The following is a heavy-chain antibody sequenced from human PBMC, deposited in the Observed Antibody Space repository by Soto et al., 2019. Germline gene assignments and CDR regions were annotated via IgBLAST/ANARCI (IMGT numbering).Heavy chain of an antibody. CDR2: IYGDDGE. Sequence: SGPTLVNPTQTLTLTCTFSGFSLSSSGVGVGWIRQPPGKALEWLALIYGDDGERYTPSPKTRLTITKDTSKNQVVLKMTNMDPVDTATYYCAHTEGDDYVRGSYKHAFDVWGQGTMVTVSS. V-gene: IGHV2-5*02. CDR3: AHTEGDDYVRGSYKHAFDV. D-gene: IGHD3-16*01. J-gene: IGHJ3*01. CDR1: GFSLSSSGVG.